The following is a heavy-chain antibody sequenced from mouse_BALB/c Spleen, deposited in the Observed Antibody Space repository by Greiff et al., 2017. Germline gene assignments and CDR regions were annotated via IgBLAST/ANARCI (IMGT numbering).Heavy chain of an antibody. CDR3: ASYRYYGFAY. Sequence: VLLVESGPGLVAPSPSLSITCTASGFSLTGYGVNWVRQPPGKGLEWLGMIWGDGSTDYNSALKSGLTISKDNSKSHVFLKMNSLQTDDTARYYCASYRYYGFAYWGQGTLVTVSA. D-gene: IGHD1-1*01. V-gene: IGHV2-6-7*01. CDR2: IWGDGST. J-gene: IGHJ3*01. CDR1: GFSLTGYG.